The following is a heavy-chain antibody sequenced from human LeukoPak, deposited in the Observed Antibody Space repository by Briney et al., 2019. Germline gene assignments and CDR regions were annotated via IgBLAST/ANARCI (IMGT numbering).Heavy chain of an antibody. J-gene: IGHJ6*02. V-gene: IGHV4-34*01. CDR3: ARSQRYSSGWTPVYYYYYGMDV. Sequence: KNSETLSLTCAVYGGSFSGYYWSWIRQPPGKGLEWIGEINHSGSTNYNPSLKSRVTISVDTSKNQFSLKLSSVTAADTAVYYCARSQRYSSGWTPVYYYYYGMDVWGQGTTVTVSS. CDR1: GGSFSGYY. CDR2: INHSGST. D-gene: IGHD6-19*01.